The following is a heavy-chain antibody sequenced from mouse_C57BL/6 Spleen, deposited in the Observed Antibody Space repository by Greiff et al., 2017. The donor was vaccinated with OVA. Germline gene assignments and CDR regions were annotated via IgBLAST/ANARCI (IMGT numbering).Heavy chain of an antibody. Sequence: EVQLQESGGDLVKPGGSLKLSCAASGFTFSSYGMSWVRQTPDKRLEWVATISSGGSYTYYPDSVKGRFTISRDTAKNTLYLQMSSLKSEDTAMYYCARLLRREDFDYWGQGTTLTVSS. J-gene: IGHJ2*01. CDR2: ISSGGSYT. V-gene: IGHV5-6*01. D-gene: IGHD2-12*01. CDR3: ARLLRREDFDY. CDR1: GFTFSSYG.